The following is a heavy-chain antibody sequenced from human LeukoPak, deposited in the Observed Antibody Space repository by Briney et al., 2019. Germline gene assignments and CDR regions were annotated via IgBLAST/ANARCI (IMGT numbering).Heavy chain of an antibody. CDR2: ISGSGGST. CDR3: AKVLEYYDFWSGYYIDY. J-gene: IGHJ4*02. CDR1: GITFSSYA. V-gene: IGHV3-23*01. D-gene: IGHD3-3*01. Sequence: GGSLRLSCAASGITFSSYAMSWVRQAPGKGLEWVSAISGSGGSTYYADSVKGRFIISRDYSKNTLFLQMNSLSAEDTAVYYCAKVLEYYDFWSGYYIDYWGQGTLVTVSS.